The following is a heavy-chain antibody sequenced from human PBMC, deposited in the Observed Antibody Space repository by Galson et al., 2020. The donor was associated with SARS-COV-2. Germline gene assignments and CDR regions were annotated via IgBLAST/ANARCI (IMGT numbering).Heavy chain of an antibody. D-gene: IGHD3-3*01. Sequence: GESLKISCAASGFTLRSYDLHWVRQVTGKGLECVSTIGVAGDTFYPDSVKGRFTISRESAKNSFFLHMNSLRAGDTAVYYCVRGAYYDMWSGYSVEAEQGGMRVWDQGTTV. CDR3: VRGAYYDMWSGYSVEAEQGGMRV. V-gene: IGHV3-13*01. J-gene: IGHJ6*02. CDR1: GFTLRSYD. CDR2: IGVAGDT.